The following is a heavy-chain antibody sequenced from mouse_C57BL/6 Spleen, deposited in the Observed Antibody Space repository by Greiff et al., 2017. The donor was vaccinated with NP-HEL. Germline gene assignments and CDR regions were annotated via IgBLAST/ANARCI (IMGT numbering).Heavy chain of an antibody. V-gene: IGHV1-64*01. J-gene: IGHJ4*01. CDR3: ARWGTDITTVVAHYYAMDY. Sequence: QVQLQQPGAELVKPGASVKLSCKASDYTFTSYWMHWVKQRPGQGLEWIGMIHPNSGSTNYNEKFKSKATLTVDKSSSTAYMQLSSLTSEDSAVYYCARWGTDITTVVAHYYAMDYWGQGTSVTVSS. CDR1: DYTFTSYW. D-gene: IGHD1-1*01. CDR2: IHPNSGST.